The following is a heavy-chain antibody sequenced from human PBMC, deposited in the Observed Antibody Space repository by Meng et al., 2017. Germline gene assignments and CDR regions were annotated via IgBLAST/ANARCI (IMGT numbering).Heavy chain of an antibody. J-gene: IGHJ4*02. V-gene: IGHV3-33*01. D-gene: IGHD3-10*01. CDR2: IWYNGSNK. Sequence: GESLKISCAASGFIFSNYGMHWVRQAPGKGLEWVAVIWYNGSNKYYADTAEGRFTISRDNSKNTLYLQMNSLRAEDTAVYYCGAVRTSADYWGQGTLVTVSS. CDR3: GAVRTSADY. CDR1: GFIFSNYG.